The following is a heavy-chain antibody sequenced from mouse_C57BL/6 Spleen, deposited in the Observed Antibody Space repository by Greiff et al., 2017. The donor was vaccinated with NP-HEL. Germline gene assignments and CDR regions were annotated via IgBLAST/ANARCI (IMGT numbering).Heavy chain of an antibody. CDR3: AYGSSYARDWYFDV. CDR2: ILPGSGST. V-gene: IGHV1-9*01. Sequence: VQRVESGAELMKPGASVKLSCKATGYTFTGYWIEWVKQRPGHGLEWIGEILPGSGSTNYNEKFKGKATFTADTSSNTAYMQLSSLTTEDSAIYYCAYGSSYARDWYFDVWGTGTTVTVSS. D-gene: IGHD1-1*01. CDR1: GYTFTGYW. J-gene: IGHJ1*03.